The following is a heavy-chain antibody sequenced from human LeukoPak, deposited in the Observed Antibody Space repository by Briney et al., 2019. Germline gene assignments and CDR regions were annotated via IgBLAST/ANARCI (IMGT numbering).Heavy chain of an antibody. D-gene: IGHD1-26*01. Sequence: PGRSLRLSCTTSGFTFGDFTMSWVRQAPGKGLEWVGLIRGKAYRETTLYTASVKGRFTMSRDDSKSIAYLQMNSLKTEDTAVYYCIRGGSYQIYDFWGQGTMVTVSS. V-gene: IGHV3-49*04. CDR1: GFTFGDFT. CDR3: IRGGSYQIYDF. CDR2: IRGKAYRETT. J-gene: IGHJ3*01.